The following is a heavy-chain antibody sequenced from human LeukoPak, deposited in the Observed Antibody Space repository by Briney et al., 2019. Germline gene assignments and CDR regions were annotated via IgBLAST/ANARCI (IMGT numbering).Heavy chain of an antibody. Sequence: PGGSLRLSCAASGFTFSSYGMPWVRQAPGKGLEWVAVISYDGSNKYYADSVKGRFTISRDNSKNTLYLQMNSLRAEDTAVYYCAKEFLYGSGSYHYYYYYGMDVWGQGTTVTVSS. J-gene: IGHJ6*02. CDR2: ISYDGSNK. D-gene: IGHD3-10*01. CDR3: AKEFLYGSGSYHYYYYYGMDV. V-gene: IGHV3-30*18. CDR1: GFTFSSYG.